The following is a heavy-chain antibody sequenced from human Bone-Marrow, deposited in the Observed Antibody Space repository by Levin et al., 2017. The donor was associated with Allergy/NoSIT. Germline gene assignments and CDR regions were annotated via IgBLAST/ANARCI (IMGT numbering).Heavy chain of an antibody. Sequence: SETLSLTCTVSGGSISSSSYYWGWIRQPPGKGLEWIGSIYYSGSTYYNPSLKSRVTISVDTSKNQFSLKLSSVTAADTAVYYCAAHSRITMIVVVMAHDAFDIWGQGTMVTVSS. V-gene: IGHV4-39*01. D-gene: IGHD3-22*01. CDR1: GGSISSSSYY. CDR2: IYYSGST. CDR3: AAHSRITMIVVVMAHDAFDI. J-gene: IGHJ3*02.